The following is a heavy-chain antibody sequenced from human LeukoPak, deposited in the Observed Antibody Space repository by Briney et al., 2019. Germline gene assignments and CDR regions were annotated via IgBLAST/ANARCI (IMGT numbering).Heavy chain of an antibody. CDR2: ISAYNGNT. CDR1: GYTFTSYG. Sequence: ASVKVSCKASGYTFTSYGISWVRQAPGQGLEWMGWISAYNGNTNYAQKLQGRVTMTTDTSTSTAYMELRSLRSDDTAVYYCATVLPGITMVRGVIKYNWFDPWGQGTLVTVSS. CDR3: ATVLPGITMVRGVIKYNWFDP. D-gene: IGHD3-10*01. V-gene: IGHV1-18*01. J-gene: IGHJ5*02.